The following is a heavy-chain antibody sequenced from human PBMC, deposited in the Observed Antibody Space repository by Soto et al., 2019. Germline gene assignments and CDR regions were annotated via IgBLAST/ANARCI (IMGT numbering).Heavy chain of an antibody. CDR3: ARRDIVVVVAAIDY. J-gene: IGHJ4*02. D-gene: IGHD2-15*01. V-gene: IGHV4-34*01. CDR2: INHSGST. CDR1: GGSFSGYY. Sequence: SETLSLTCAVYGGSFSGYYWSWIRQPPGKGLEWIGEINHSGSTNYNPSLKSRVTISVDTSKNQFSLKLSSVTAAGTAVYYCARRDIVVVVAAIDYWGQGTLVTVSS.